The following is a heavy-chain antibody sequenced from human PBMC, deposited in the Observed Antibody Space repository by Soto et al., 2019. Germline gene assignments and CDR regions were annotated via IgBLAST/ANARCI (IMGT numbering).Heavy chain of an antibody. D-gene: IGHD5-12*01. Sequence: GGSLRLSCAASGFTFGTYTMNWVRQAPGKGLEWVSGIYGNAARTFYADSVEGRFTISRDNSKNTLFLEMNSLRAEDTAVYYCAKDARQDGYWDVEYWGQGTLVTVSS. CDR3: AKDARQDGYWDVEY. J-gene: IGHJ4*02. CDR2: IYGNAART. V-gene: IGHV3-23*01. CDR1: GFTFGTYT.